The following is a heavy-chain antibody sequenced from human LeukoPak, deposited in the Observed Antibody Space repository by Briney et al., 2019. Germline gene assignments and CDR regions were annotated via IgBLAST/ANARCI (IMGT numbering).Heavy chain of an antibody. V-gene: IGHV4-38-2*02. Sequence: SETLSLTCSVSGYSINSVYYWGWIRQPPGKGLEWIGIIYHSGYTYYNLSLESRVTISVDTSKNQFSLKLSSVTAADTAVYYCARVNYGSVDYWGQGTLVTVSS. D-gene: IGHD3-10*01. J-gene: IGHJ4*02. CDR1: GYSINSVYY. CDR3: ARVNYGSVDY. CDR2: IYHSGYT.